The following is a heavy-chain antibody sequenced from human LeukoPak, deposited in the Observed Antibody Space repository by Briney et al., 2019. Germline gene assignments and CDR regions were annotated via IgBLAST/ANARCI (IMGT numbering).Heavy chain of an antibody. CDR2: ISAYNGNT. J-gene: IGHJ4*02. CDR3: ARERGKVRGVTNYVDY. Sequence: GASVKVSCKASGYTFTSYGVSWVRQAPGQGLEWMGWISAYNGNTNYAQKLQGRVTMTTDTSTSTAYMELRSLRSDDTAVYYCARERGKVRGVTNYVDYWGQGTLVTVSS. CDR1: GYTFTSYG. D-gene: IGHD3-10*01. V-gene: IGHV1-18*01.